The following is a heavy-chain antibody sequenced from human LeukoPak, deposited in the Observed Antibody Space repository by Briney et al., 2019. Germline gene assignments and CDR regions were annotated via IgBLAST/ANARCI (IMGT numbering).Heavy chain of an antibody. V-gene: IGHV4-34*01. CDR1: GGSFSGYY. Sequence: SETLSLTCAVYGGSFSGYYWSWIRQPPGKGLEWIGEINHSGSTNYNPSLKSRVTISVDTSKNQFSLKLSSVTAADTAVYYCAKDYRAIDPTYYDILTAYSYYYMDVWGKGTTVTISS. D-gene: IGHD3-9*01. CDR3: AKDYRAIDPTYYDILTAYSYYYMDV. CDR2: INHSGST. J-gene: IGHJ6*03.